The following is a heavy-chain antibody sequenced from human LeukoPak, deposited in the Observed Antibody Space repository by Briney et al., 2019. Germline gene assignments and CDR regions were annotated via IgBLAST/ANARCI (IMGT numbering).Heavy chain of an antibody. Sequence: SETLSLTCTVSGGSISSYYWSWIRQPPGKGLEWIGYIYYSGSTNYNPSLKSRVTISVDTSKNQFSLKLSSVTAADTAVYYCARAYSNYGYYYYLDVWGKGTTVTVSS. V-gene: IGHV4-59*01. CDR1: GGSISSYY. D-gene: IGHD4-11*01. J-gene: IGHJ6*03. CDR3: ARAYSNYGYYYYLDV. CDR2: IYYSGST.